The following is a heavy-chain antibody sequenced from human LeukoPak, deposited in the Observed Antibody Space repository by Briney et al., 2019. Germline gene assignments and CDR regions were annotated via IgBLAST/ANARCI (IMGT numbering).Heavy chain of an antibody. CDR1: GFTFSGSA. CDR2: IRSKANSYAT. Sequence: GGSLRLSCAASGFTFSGSAMHWVRQASGKGLEWVGRIRSKANSYATAYAASVKGRFTISRDDSKNTAYLQMNSPKTEDTAVYYCTNPALSRGDYWGQGTLVTVSS. V-gene: IGHV3-73*01. D-gene: IGHD2-15*01. J-gene: IGHJ4*02. CDR3: TNPALSRGDY.